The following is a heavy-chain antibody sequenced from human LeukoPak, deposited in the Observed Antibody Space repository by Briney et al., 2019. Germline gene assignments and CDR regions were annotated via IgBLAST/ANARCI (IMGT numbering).Heavy chain of an antibody. J-gene: IGHJ5*02. D-gene: IGHD3-10*01. CDR3: ARGSVRGEFDP. Sequence: SETLSLTCTVSGGSISTYFWSWIRQPPGKGLEWIGYIYYTGSTDYNPSLKSRVTMSVDTSKNQFSLKLSSVTAADTAVYSCARGSVRGEFDPWGQGTLVTVSS. V-gene: IGHV4-59*01. CDR2: IYYTGST. CDR1: GGSISTYF.